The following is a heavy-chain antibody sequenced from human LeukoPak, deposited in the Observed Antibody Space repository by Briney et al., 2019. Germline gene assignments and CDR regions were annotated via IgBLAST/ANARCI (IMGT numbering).Heavy chain of an antibody. CDR3: ARDRRVAAAVLGFDP. J-gene: IGHJ5*02. D-gene: IGHD6-13*01. CDR1: GFTFSSYW. V-gene: IGHV3-74*01. CDR2: INSDGSST. Sequence: GGSLRLSCAASGFTFSSYWMHWVRQAPGEGLVWVSRINSDGSSTSYADSVKGRFTISRDNAKNTLYLQMNSLRAEDTAVYYCARDRRVAAAVLGFDPRGQGTLVTVSS.